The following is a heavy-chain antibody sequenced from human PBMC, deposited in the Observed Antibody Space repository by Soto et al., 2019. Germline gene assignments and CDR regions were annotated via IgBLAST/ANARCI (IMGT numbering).Heavy chain of an antibody. Sequence: GGSPRLFCGASGFNFSSYWMSWVRQAPGKGLEWVANIKQDGSEQYSVDSVQGRFPISRDNAKNSLYLQMNSLRAADTDVYYCARDQMGVGVPVPPFYYYGMDLGGQENTVPDSS. CDR2: IKQDGSEQ. CDR1: GFNFSSYW. J-gene: IGHJ6*02. V-gene: IGHV3-7*03. CDR3: ARDQMGVGVPVPPFYYYGMDL. D-gene: IGHD2-15*01.